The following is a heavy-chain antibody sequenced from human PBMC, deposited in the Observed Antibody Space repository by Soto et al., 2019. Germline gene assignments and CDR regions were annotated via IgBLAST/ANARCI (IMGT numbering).Heavy chain of an antibody. V-gene: IGHV3-30*18. J-gene: IGHJ4*02. CDR2: ISNDGSNE. CDR3: AKGEVRGIIPSYFDY. CDR1: GFTFRWFG. Sequence: GSLRLSCAGSGFTFRWFGMNWVRQAPGKGLEWVARISNDGSNEYYVDSVKGRFTISRDNSKNTLYLQMDSLRAEDTAVYYCAKGEVRGIIPSYFDYWGLGTLVTVSS. D-gene: IGHD3-10*01.